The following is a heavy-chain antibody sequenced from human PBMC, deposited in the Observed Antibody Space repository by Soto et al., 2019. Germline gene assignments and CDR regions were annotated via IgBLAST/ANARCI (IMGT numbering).Heavy chain of an antibody. V-gene: IGHV1-69*13. CDR2: IIPIFGTA. D-gene: IGHD5-18*01. CDR3: ARDEDTAMVRESYYYGMDV. Sequence: ASVKVSCKASGGTFSSYAISWVRQAPGQGLEWMGGIIPIFGTANYAQKFQGRVTITADESTSTAYMELSSLRSEDTAVYYCARDEDTAMVRESYYYGMDVWGQGTTVTVSS. CDR1: GGTFSSYA. J-gene: IGHJ6*02.